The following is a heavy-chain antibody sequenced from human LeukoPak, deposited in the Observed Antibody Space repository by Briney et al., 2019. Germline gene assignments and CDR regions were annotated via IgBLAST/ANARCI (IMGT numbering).Heavy chain of an antibody. V-gene: IGHV4-34*01. CDR2: INHSGST. D-gene: IGHD3-10*01. Sequence: SETLSLTCAVYGGSFSGYYWSWIRQPPGKGLEWIGEINHSGSTNYNPSLKSRVTMSVDTSKNQFSLKLSSVTAADTAVYYCARSPYGAFDIWGQGTMVTVSS. CDR3: ARSPYGAFDI. CDR1: GGSFSGYY. J-gene: IGHJ3*02.